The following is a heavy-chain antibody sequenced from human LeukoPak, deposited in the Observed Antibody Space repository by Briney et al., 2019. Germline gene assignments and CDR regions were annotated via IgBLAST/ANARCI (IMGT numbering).Heavy chain of an antibody. Sequence: GGSLRLSCAVSGFTFSNFWMTWVRQAPGKGLEWVSAISGSGGTTYYADSVKGRFTISRDNSKNTLYLQMNSLRAEDTAVYYCAKFALRYCSGGSCHPFDYWGQGTLVTVSS. J-gene: IGHJ4*02. CDR1: GFTFSNFW. CDR3: AKFALRYCSGGSCHPFDY. V-gene: IGHV3-23*01. D-gene: IGHD2-15*01. CDR2: ISGSGGTT.